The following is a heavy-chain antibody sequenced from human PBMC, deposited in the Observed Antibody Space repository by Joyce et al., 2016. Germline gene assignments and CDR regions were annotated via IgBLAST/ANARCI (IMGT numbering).Heavy chain of an antibody. CDR1: GGTRSGYA. CDR3: ERLRQTGNINDY. V-gene: IGHV1-69*06. CDR2: ITPIFATA. J-gene: IGHJ4*02. Sequence: QMQLVQSGAEVKKPGSSVKVSCKALGGTRSGYAVSWVRQAPGQGLDWMGGITPIFATAKYAQKFKDRVTITAEKSTNTAYMELSSLRYEDTAIYYCERLRQTGNINDYWGQGTLVTVSS. D-gene: IGHD1-14*01.